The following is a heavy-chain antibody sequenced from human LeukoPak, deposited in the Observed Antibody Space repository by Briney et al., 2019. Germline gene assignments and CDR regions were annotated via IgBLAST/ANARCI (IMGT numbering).Heavy chain of an antibody. CDR2: ISAYNGNT. J-gene: IGHJ4*02. V-gene: IGHV1-18*01. D-gene: IGHD3-22*01. CDR3: ARRPAYYYDSSGYRFDY. CDR1: GYTFTSYG. Sequence: ASVKVSCKASGYTFTSYGISWVRQAPGQGLEWLGWISAYNGNTNYAQKLQGRVTVTTDTSTSTAYMELRSLRSDDTAVYYCARRPAYYYDSSGYRFDYWGQGSLVTVSS.